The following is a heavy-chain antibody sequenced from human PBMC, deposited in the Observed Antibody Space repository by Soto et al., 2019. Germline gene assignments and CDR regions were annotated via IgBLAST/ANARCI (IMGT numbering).Heavy chain of an antibody. CDR2: IYSSGST. D-gene: IGHD3-9*01. CDR3: ARHYYDLLTGHNWFDP. Sequence: SETLSLTCTVSGDSINSGGYYWSWIRQHPGKGLEWIGYIYSSGSTNYSPSLRSRVTISVDTSKHQFSLKLSSVTAADTAFYYCARHYYDLLTGHNWFDPWGQGTLVTVS. V-gene: IGHV4-31*03. J-gene: IGHJ5*02. CDR1: GDSINSGGYY.